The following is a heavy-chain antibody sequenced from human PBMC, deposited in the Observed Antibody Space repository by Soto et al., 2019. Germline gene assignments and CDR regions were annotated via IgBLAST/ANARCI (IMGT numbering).Heavy chain of an antibody. CDR2: ISYDGSNK. CDR1: GFTFSSYG. Sequence: SLRLSCAASGFTFSSYGMHWVRQAPGKGLEWVAVISYDGSNKYYADSVKGRFTISRDNSKNTLYLQMNSLRAEDTAVYYCAKDLGIVGAPYYYYYGMDVWGQGTTVTVSS. D-gene: IGHD1-26*01. J-gene: IGHJ6*02. CDR3: AKDLGIVGAPYYYYYGMDV. V-gene: IGHV3-30*18.